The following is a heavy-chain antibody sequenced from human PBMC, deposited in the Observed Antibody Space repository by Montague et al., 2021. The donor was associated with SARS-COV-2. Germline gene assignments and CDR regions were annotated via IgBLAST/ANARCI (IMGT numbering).Heavy chain of an antibody. CDR2: MYETGNM. D-gene: IGHD2/OR15-2a*01. CDR1: SGSRSNYY. V-gene: IGHV4-4*09. CDR3: ARNMAY. Sequence: SETLSLTCTVSSGSRSNYYWSWIRQSPDKGLEWIGYMYETGNMIYNPSLRSRVSISADTSKSQFSLRLTSVTAADSARYYCARNMAYWGQGVLVT. J-gene: IGHJ4*02.